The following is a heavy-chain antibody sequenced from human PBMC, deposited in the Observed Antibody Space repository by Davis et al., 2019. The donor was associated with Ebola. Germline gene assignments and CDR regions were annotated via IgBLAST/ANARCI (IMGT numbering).Heavy chain of an antibody. CDR3: ARGQSGSDYSLWQY. CDR1: GGSFSGYY. Sequence: SETLSLTCAVSGGSFSGYYWSWIRQPPGKGLEWIGEINHSGSTNYNPSLKSRVTISVDTSKNQFSLKLSSVTAADTAVYYCARGQSGSDYSLWQYWGQGTLVTVSS. J-gene: IGHJ4*02. V-gene: IGHV4-34*01. D-gene: IGHD3-10*01. CDR2: INHSGST.